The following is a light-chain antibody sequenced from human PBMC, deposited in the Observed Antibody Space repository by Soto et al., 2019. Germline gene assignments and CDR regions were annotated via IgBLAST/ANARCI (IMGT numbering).Light chain of an antibody. V-gene: IGLV2-8*01. Sequence: QSALTQPPSASGSPGQSVTISCTGTNSDIGSYNYVSWYQHHPGKAPKLMIYEVSKRPSGVPDRFSGSKSGNTASLTVSGLQAEDEADYYCSSYAGSNNGVFGGGTQLTVL. CDR3: SSYAGSNNGV. CDR2: EVS. CDR1: NSDIGSYNY. J-gene: IGLJ3*02.